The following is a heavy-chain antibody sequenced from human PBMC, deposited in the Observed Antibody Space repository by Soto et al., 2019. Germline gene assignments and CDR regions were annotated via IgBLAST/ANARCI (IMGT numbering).Heavy chain of an antibody. CDR3: TTDRNLLLPVHMGSEGFAP. CDR1: KIIFNNYA. Sequence: EGQLLESGGGLVQPGGSLRLSCSTSKIIFNNYAMNWVRQAPGKGLEWVSSISRSGGDTYYADSVKGRFTISRDNSKNTLFVEMNSLRADDTAVYYCTTDRNLLLPVHMGSEGFAPWGQGTLVTVSS. V-gene: IGHV3-23*01. CDR2: ISRSGGDT. D-gene: IGHD3-22*01. J-gene: IGHJ5*02.